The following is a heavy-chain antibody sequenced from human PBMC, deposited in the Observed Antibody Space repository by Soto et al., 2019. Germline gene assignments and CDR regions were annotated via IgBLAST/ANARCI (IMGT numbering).Heavy chain of an antibody. D-gene: IGHD6-13*01. J-gene: IGHJ3*02. CDR1: GGSISRYY. Sequence: PPETLSPTCTDSGGSISRYYWSWILLPPGKGLEWIGYIYDSGRTNYNTSPKSRVTISVDTPKNQFSLKLSSVTAAGPPVHSCASRPAGIADTARAFDIWGHGPMVTVSS. CDR3: ASRPAGIADTARAFDI. CDR2: IYDSGRT. V-gene: IGHV4-59*13.